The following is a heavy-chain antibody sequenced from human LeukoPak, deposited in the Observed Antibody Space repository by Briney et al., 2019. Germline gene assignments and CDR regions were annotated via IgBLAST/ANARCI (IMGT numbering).Heavy chain of an antibody. CDR1: GFTFSTHA. J-gene: IGHJ4*02. D-gene: IGHD3-22*01. CDR2: ISGSGGST. V-gene: IGHV3-23*01. CDR3: GRYYYASSGYYYLDY. Sequence: PGGSLRLSCAASGFTFSTHAMGWVRQAPGQGLEWVSGISGSGGSTYYPNSADSVKGRFAISRDNSKNTLYLQMNSLRAEDTAVYYCGRYYYASSGYYYLDYWGQGTLVTVSS.